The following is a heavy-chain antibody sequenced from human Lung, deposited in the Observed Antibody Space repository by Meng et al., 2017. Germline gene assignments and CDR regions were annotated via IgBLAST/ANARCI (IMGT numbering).Heavy chain of an antibody. Sequence: QGELVESGAEVKKPGSSVKVSCKASGGTFSSSAISWVRQAPGQGLEWMGGTIPLFDTTHYAQNFQGRVSITADESTRTAYMELSSLRSEDTAVYYCARALGLTTMMTYWGQGTLVTVSS. V-gene: IGHV1-69*01. J-gene: IGHJ4*02. CDR3: ARALGLTTMMTY. CDR1: GGTFSSSA. CDR2: TIPLFDTT. D-gene: IGHD3-22*01.